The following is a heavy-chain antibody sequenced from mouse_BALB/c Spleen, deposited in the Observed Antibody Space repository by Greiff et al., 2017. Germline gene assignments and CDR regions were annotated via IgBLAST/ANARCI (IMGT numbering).Heavy chain of an antibody. V-gene: IGHV14-4*02. CDR3: NWGLRNGNYDDAMDY. Sequence: EVQLQQSGAELVRSGASVKLSCTASGFNIKDYYMHWVKQRPEQGLEWIGWIDPENGDTEYAPKFQGKATMTADTSSNTAYLQLSSLTSEDTAVYYCNWGLRNGNYDDAMDYWGQGTSVTVSS. D-gene: IGHD2-1*01. CDR1: GFNIKDYY. CDR2: IDPENGDT. J-gene: IGHJ4*01.